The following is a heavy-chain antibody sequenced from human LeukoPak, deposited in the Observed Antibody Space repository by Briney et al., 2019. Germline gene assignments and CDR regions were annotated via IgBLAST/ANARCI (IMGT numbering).Heavy chain of an antibody. CDR1: GLTFSSYA. CDR3: AKDLLYYGPGTYYNAAEYFQF. J-gene: IGHJ1*01. V-gene: IGHV3-30*18. D-gene: IGHD3-10*01. Sequence: QAGRSLRLSCAASGLTFSSYAMHWVRQAPGKGLEWVAVISYDGSNKDYADSVEGRFTISRDNSRNTLSLQMNSLRPEDTAVYYCAKDLLYYGPGTYYNAAEYFQFWGQGTQVTVSS. CDR2: ISYDGSNK.